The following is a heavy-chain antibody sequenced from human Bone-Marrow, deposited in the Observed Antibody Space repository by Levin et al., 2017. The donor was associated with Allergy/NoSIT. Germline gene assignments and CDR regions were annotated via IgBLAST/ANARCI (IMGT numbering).Heavy chain of an antibody. CDR3: TTDHDISGYYYFFVS. CDR1: GFTFSNAW. D-gene: IGHD3-22*01. J-gene: IGHJ4*02. V-gene: IGHV3-15*01. CDR2: IKSKADGGTT. Sequence: PGESLKISCAASGFTFSNAWMNWVRQAPGKGLECVGRIKSKADGGTTDYAAPVEGRFTISRDDSKNTMYLQMNSLKTEDTAVYYCTTDHDISGYYYFFVSWGQGTLVTVSS.